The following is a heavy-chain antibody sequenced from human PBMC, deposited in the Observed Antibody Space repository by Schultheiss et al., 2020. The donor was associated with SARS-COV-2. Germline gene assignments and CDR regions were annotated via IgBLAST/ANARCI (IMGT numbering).Heavy chain of an antibody. CDR2: ISYDGSNQ. V-gene: IGHV3-30*03. CDR3: ARAYCSSTSCYSGDGMDV. J-gene: IGHJ6*02. D-gene: IGHD2-2*01. CDR1: GFTFNSYG. Sequence: GGSLRLSCTASGFTFNSYGMHWVRQAPGKGLEWVAVISYDGSNQYYADSVKGRFTISRDNSKNTLYLQMNSLRAEDTAVYYCARAYCSSTSCYSGDGMDVWGQGTTVTVSS.